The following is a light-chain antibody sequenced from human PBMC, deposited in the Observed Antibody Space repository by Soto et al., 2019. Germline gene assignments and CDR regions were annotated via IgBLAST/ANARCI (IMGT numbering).Light chain of an antibody. CDR2: AAS. J-gene: IGKJ3*01. Sequence: AIRMTQSPSSFSASPGDRVNIACRASQVINKYLAWYQQKPGEAPKLLISAASTLQSGVPSRFSGSGSGTDFTLTISCLQSEDFATYYCQQYYSYPLTFGPGTTVDIK. CDR3: QQYYSYPLT. CDR1: QVINKY. V-gene: IGKV1-8*01.